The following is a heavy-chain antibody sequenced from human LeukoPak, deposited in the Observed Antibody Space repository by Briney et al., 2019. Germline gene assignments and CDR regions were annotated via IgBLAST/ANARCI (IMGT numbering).Heavy chain of an antibody. V-gene: IGHV4-34*01. CDR3: ARGWWGYSSGWYPYYYYYGMDV. J-gene: IGHJ6*02. CDR1: GGSFSGYY. Sequence: PSETLSLTCAVYGGSFSGYYWSWIRQPPGKGLEWIGEINHSVSTNYNPSLKSRVTTSVDTSKNQFSLKLSSVTAADTAVYYCARGWWGYSSGWYPYYYYYGMDVWGQGTTVTVSS. D-gene: IGHD6-19*01. CDR2: INHSVST.